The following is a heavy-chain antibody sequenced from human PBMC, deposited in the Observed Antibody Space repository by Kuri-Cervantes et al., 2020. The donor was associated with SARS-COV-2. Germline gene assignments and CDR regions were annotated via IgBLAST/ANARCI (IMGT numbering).Heavy chain of an antibody. V-gene: IGHV3-23*01. CDR3: AKVMGDGYGTLGFDY. Sequence: GGSLRLSCAASGFAFSSYAMSWVRQAPGKGLEWVSAIGGSGGSAYYADSVKGRFTVSRDNSKNTLYPQMNSLRAEDTAVYYCAKVMGDGYGTLGFDYWGQGTLVTVSS. CDR1: GFAFSSYA. J-gene: IGHJ4*02. CDR2: IGGSGGSA. D-gene: IGHD2-21*02.